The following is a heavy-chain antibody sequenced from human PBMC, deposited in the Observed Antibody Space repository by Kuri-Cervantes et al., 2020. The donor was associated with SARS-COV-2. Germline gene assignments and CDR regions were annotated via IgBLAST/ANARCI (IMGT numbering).Heavy chain of an antibody. CDR2: IYYSGST. J-gene: IGHJ4*02. CDR1: GGSFSGYY. D-gene: IGHD3-3*01. V-gene: IGHV4-34*01. CDR3: ARHGTGYDFWGGYYGEYY. Sequence: SETLSLTCAVYGGSFSGYYWSWIRQPPGKGLEWIGSIYYSGSTYHNPSLKSRVTISVDTSKNQFSLKLSSLTAADTAVYYCARHGTGYDFWGGYYGEYYWGQGTLVTVSS.